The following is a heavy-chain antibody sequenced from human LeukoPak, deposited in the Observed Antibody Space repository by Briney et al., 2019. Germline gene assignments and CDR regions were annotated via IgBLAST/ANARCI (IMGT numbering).Heavy chain of an antibody. V-gene: IGHV1-69*13. J-gene: IGHJ4*02. CDR3: ARAHRGRLTGLDY. D-gene: IGHD1-14*01. CDR2: IIPIFGTA. CDR1: GGTFSSYA. Sequence: GASVKVSCKASGGTFSSYAISWVRQAPGQGLEWMGGIIPIFGTANYAQKFQGRVTITADESTSTAYMELSSLGSEDTAVYYCARAHRGRLTGLDYWGQGTLVTVSS.